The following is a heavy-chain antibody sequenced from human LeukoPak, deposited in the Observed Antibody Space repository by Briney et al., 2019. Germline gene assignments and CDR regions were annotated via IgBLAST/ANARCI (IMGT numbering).Heavy chain of an antibody. J-gene: IGHJ4*02. CDR3: ARQGVVGATGFNY. V-gene: IGHV4-39*01. D-gene: IGHD1-26*01. CDR1: GGFISSISYY. Sequence: PSETLSLTCSVSGGFISSISYYWGWIRQPPGRGLEWIGNIYSSGSTYNNPSLKSRVIISVDTSKNQFSLKLTSVTAADTAVYYCARQGVVGATGFNYWGQGTLVAVSS. CDR2: IYSSGST.